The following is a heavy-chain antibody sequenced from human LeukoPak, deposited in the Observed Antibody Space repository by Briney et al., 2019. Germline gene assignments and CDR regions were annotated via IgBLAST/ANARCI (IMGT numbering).Heavy chain of an antibody. CDR1: GLTFSSFG. Sequence: GGSLRLSCAASGLTFSSFGMHWVRQAPGKGLEWVAVTSFDGGNKHYADSVKGRFTISRDNSKNTLYLQMNTLRVEDTAVYYCARDSCSGGSCFLDPWGQGTLVTVSS. CDR3: ARDSCSGGSCFLDP. CDR2: TSFDGGNK. J-gene: IGHJ5*02. D-gene: IGHD2-15*01. V-gene: IGHV3-30*03.